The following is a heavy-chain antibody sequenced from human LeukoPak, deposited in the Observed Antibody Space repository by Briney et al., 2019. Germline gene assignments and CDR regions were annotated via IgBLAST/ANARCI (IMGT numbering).Heavy chain of an antibody. CDR1: GFTFSSYW. CDR2: INSDGSTT. CDR3: AKETSSGNFVTIDC. V-gene: IGHV3-74*01. Sequence: PGGSLRLSCAASGFTFSSYWMHWVRQAPGKGLVWVSRINSDGSTTNYADSVKGRFTISRDNSKNTLYLQMDSLRAEDTAVYYCAKETSSGNFVTIDCWGQGTLVTVSS. D-gene: IGHD1-26*01. J-gene: IGHJ4*02.